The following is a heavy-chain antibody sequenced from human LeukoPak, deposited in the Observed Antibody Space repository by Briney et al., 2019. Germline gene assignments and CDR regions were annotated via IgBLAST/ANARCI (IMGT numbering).Heavy chain of an antibody. V-gene: IGHV5-51*01. CDR3: ARRISASYSLNLDN. Sequence: PGESLKISCKGSEYSFSSYWIGWVRQMPGKDLEWMGIIYPGDSDTRYSPSFQGQVTISADKSISTAYLQWSSLRASDTAMYYCARRISASYSLNLDNWGQGTLVTVSS. CDR1: EYSFSSYW. CDR2: IYPGDSDT. J-gene: IGHJ4*02. D-gene: IGHD2-2*01.